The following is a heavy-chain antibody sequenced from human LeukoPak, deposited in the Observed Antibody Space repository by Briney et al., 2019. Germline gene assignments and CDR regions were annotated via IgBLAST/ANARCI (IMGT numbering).Heavy chain of an antibody. D-gene: IGHD2-15*01. V-gene: IGHV1-18*01. CDR3: ARDLKVVAATYYYYYMDV. J-gene: IGHJ6*03. CDR2: ISAYNGNT. Sequence: ASVKVSCKASGYTFTSYGISWVRQAPGQGLEWMGWISAYNGNTNYAQKLQGRVTMTTDTSTSTAYMELRSLRSDDTAVYYCARDLKVVAATYYYYYMDVWGKGTTVTVSS. CDR1: GYTFTSYG.